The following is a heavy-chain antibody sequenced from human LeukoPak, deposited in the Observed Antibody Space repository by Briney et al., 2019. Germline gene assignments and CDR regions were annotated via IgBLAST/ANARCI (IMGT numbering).Heavy chain of an antibody. V-gene: IGHV4-39*07. CDR2: IYHTGST. D-gene: IGHD1-1*01. CDR1: GGSISSSSYY. J-gene: IGHJ4*02. CDR3: AREGSDIATTGTDC. Sequence: SETLSLTCTVSGGSISSSSYYWGWIRQPPGKGLEWIGSIYHTGSTFHNPSLKSRLTMSIDTPKNHFSLRLSSVTAADTAVNYCAREGSDIATTGTDCWGQGTLVTVSS.